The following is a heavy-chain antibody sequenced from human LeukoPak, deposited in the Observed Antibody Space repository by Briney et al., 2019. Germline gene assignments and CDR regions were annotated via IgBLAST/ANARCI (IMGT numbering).Heavy chain of an antibody. J-gene: IGHJ6*01. D-gene: IGHD5-12*01. CDR1: GGSISSYY. CDR3: ARDGNSGYDFMRYYDGIDV. V-gene: IGHV4-4*07. Sequence: SETLSLTCTVSGGSISSYYWSWIRQPAGKGLEWIGRIYHSGSTNYNPSLKSRVTMSVDTSKNQFSLKLSSVTAADTAVYYCARDGNSGYDFMRYYDGIDVCGERNTGTASS. CDR2: IYHSGST.